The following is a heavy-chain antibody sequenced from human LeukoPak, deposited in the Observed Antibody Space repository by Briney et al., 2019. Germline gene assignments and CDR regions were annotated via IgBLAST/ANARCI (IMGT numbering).Heavy chain of an antibody. CDR3: ARDDLYYNDSSGHSDAFDL. CDR1: RGSFSGYY. J-gene: IGHJ3*01. V-gene: IGHV4-34*01. D-gene: IGHD3-22*01. CDR2: INHSGGT. Sequence: PSETLSLTCAVFRGSFSGYYWNWIRQSPGKGLEWIGEINHSGGTHYSPSLKSRDTISLDTSKNQFSLRLSSVTAADTAVYYCARDDLYYNDSSGHSDAFDLWGQGTMVTISS.